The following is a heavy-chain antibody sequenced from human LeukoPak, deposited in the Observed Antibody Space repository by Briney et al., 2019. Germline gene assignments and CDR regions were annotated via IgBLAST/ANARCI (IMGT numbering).Heavy chain of an antibody. CDR2: IYSGGST. CDR1: GFTVSSNY. J-gene: IGHJ4*02. CDR3: ARDDRDGYNWGYFDY. Sequence: GGSLRLSCAASGFTVSSNYMSWVRQAPGKGLKWVSVIYSGGSTYYADSVKGRFTISRDNSKNTLYLQMNSLRAEDTAVYYCARDDRDGYNWGYFDYWGQGTLVTVSS. V-gene: IGHV3-53*01. D-gene: IGHD5-24*01.